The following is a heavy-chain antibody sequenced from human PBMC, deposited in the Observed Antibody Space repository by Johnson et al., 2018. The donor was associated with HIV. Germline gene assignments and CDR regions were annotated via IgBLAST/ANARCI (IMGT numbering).Heavy chain of an antibody. D-gene: IGHD4-17*01. CDR1: GFTFSSYV. CDR3: ARAYSSTVTTPAAFDI. V-gene: IGHV3-30*14. CDR2: ISYDGSNK. Sequence: QVQLVESGGGVVQPGRSLRLSCAASGFTFSSYVMYWVRQAPGKGLEWVAVISYDGSNKYYADSVKGRFTISRDNSKNTLYLQMGSLRAEDMAVYYCARAYSSTVTTPAAFDIWGQGTMVTVSS. J-gene: IGHJ3*02.